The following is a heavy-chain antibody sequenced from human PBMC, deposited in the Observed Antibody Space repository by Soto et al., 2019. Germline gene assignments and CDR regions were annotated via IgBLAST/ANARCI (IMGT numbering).Heavy chain of an antibody. J-gene: IGHJ6*02. D-gene: IGHD3-10*02. CDR3: ARNMDYYYGRGSGNGHGV. V-gene: IGHV1-2*02. Sequence: QGQLVQSGAEVKEPGDSVRVSCAASGYTFTAYYIHWVRQAPGQGLELMGWINPKFGDTTYAQDFQGRVSMTRDMSISTVYMELSRLTSDDTAIYYCARNMDYYYGRGSGNGHGVWGQGTTVTVFS. CDR2: INPKFGDT. CDR1: GYTFTAYY.